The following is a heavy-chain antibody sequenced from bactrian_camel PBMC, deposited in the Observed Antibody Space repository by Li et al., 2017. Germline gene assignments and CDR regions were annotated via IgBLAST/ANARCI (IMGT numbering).Heavy chain of an antibody. V-gene: IGHV3S63*01. CDR1: GFDLDDFD. Sequence: QVQLVESGGGSVQAGGSLRLSCTASGFDLDDFDMGWYRQGPGNECELVSSIKSDGTTSYADSVNGRFIISQDNAKNTVYLQMNNLKLEDTAEYYCVTEAGGMWHGTCQDFQLWGQGTQVTVS. CDR2: IKSDGTT. D-gene: IGHD6*01. CDR3: VTEAGGMWHGTCQDFQL. J-gene: IGHJ4*01.